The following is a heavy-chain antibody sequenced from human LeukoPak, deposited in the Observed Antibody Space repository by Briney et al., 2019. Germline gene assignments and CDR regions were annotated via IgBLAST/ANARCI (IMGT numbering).Heavy chain of an antibody. CDR3: ARDIVATPGY. J-gene: IGHJ4*02. CDR2: INHSGST. Sequence: PPETLSLTCAVYGGSFSGYYWSWIRQPPGKGLEWIGEINHSGSTNYNPSLKSRVTISVDTSKNQFSLKLSSVTAADTAVYYCARDIVATPGYWGQGTLVTVSS. V-gene: IGHV4-34*01. D-gene: IGHD5-12*01. CDR1: GGSFSGYY.